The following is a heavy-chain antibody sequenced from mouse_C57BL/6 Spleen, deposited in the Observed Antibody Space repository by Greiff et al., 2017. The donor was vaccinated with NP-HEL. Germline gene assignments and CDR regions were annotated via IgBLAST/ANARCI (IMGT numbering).Heavy chain of an antibody. CDR1: GYTFTSYW. V-gene: IGHV1-69*01. CDR2: IDPSDSYT. J-gene: IGHJ2*01. Sequence: QVQLKESGAELVMPGASVKLSCKASGYTFTSYWMHWVKQRPGQGLEWIGEIDPSDSYTNYNQKFKGKSTLTVDKSSSTAYMQLSSLTSEDSAVYYCARKYGSNYFDYWGQGTTLTVSS. D-gene: IGHD1-1*01. CDR3: ARKYGSNYFDY.